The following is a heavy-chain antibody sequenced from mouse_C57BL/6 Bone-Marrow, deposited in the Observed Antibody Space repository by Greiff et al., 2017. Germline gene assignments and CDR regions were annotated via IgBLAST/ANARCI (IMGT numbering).Heavy chain of an antibody. CDR3: ARDLLWYPGFAY. Sequence: EVKVVESGGGLVKPGGSLKLSCAASGFTFSSYAMSWVRQTPEKRLEWVATISDGGSYTYYPDNVKGRFTISRDNAKNNLYLQMSHLKSEDTAMYYCARDLLWYPGFAYWGQGTLVTVSA. V-gene: IGHV5-4*01. J-gene: IGHJ3*01. CDR2: ISDGGSYT. D-gene: IGHD2-1*01. CDR1: GFTFSSYA.